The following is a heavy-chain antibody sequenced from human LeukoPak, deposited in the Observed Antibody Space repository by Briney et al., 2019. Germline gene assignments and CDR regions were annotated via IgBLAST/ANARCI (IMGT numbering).Heavy chain of an antibody. CDR3: TTTGNTMPGRGS. J-gene: IGHJ5*02. Sequence: GGSLRLSCAASGFTFSNYWMSWVRQAPGKGLEWVAVISYDGSNKYYADSVKGRFTISRDNSKNTLYLQMNSLKEEDTAVYYCTTTGNTMPGRGSWGQGTLVTVSS. D-gene: IGHD2/OR15-2a*01. CDR2: ISYDGSNK. V-gene: IGHV3-30*03. CDR1: GFTFSNYW.